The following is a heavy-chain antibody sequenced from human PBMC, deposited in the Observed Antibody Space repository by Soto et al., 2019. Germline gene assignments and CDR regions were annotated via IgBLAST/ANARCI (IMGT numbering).Heavy chain of an antibody. J-gene: IGHJ4*02. CDR2: ISYDGSNK. D-gene: IGHD6-13*01. CDR3: ARGGLFARKLAAAGTYY. V-gene: IGHV3-30-3*01. CDR1: GFTFSSYA. Sequence: GGSLRLSCAASGFTFSSYAMHWVRQAPGKGLEWVAVISYDGSNKYYADSVKGRFTISRDNSKNTLYLQMNSLRAEDTAVYYCARGGLFARKLAAAGTYYWGQGTLVTVSS.